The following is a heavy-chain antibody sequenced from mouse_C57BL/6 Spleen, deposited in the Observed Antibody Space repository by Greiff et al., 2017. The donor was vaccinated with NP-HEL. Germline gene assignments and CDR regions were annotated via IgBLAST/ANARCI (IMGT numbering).Heavy chain of an antibody. Sequence: VQLQQSGAELVKPGASVKLSCKASGYTFTEYTIHWVKQRSGQGLEWIGWFYPGSGSIKYNEKFKDKATLTADKSSSTVYMEHSRVTSEDSAVYYYARHEDGSYDYDGAWFAYWGQGTLVTVSA. D-gene: IGHD2-4*01. CDR1: GYTFTEYT. J-gene: IGHJ3*01. V-gene: IGHV1-62-2*01. CDR3: ARHEDGSYDYDGAWFAY. CDR2: FYPGSGSI.